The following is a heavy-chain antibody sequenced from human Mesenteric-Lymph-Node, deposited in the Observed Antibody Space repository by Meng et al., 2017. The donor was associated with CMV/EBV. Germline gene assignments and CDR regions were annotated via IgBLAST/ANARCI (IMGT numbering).Heavy chain of an antibody. CDR2: INPNSGGT. CDR3: ARPLGRTYPFDI. V-gene: IGHV1-2*02. Sequence: ASVKVSCKASGYTFTGYYMHWVRQAPGQGLEWMGWINPNSGGTNYAQKFQGRVTMTRDTSTSTVYMELSSLRSEDTAVYYCARPLGRTYPFDIWGQGTMVTVSS. J-gene: IGHJ3*02. CDR1: GYTFTGYY. D-gene: IGHD1-14*01.